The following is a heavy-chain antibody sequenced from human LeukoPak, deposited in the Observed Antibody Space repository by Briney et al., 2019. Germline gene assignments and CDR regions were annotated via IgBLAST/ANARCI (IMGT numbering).Heavy chain of an antibody. CDR3: TTDLISVVLNSFDY. D-gene: IGHD4-23*01. Sequence: GGSLRLSCAASGSTFSNAWMSWVRQAPGKGLEWVGRIKSKTDGGTTDYAAPVKGRFTISRDDSKNTLYLQMNSLKTEDTAVYYCTTDLISVVLNSFDYWGQGTLVTVSS. J-gene: IGHJ4*02. V-gene: IGHV3-15*01. CDR2: IKSKTDGGTT. CDR1: GSTFSNAW.